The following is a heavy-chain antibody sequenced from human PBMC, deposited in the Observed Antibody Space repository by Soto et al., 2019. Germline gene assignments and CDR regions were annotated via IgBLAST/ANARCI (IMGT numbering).Heavy chain of an antibody. CDR2: ISYDGSNK. Sequence: SLRLSCAASGFTFSSYGMHWVRQAPGKGLEWVAVISYDGSNKYYADSVKGRFTISRDNSKNTLYLQMNSLRAEDTAVYYCAKDLGPYYDILTGLGFDPWGQGTLVTVSS. CDR1: GFTFSSYG. CDR3: AKDLGPYYDILTGLGFDP. D-gene: IGHD3-9*01. J-gene: IGHJ5*02. V-gene: IGHV3-30*18.